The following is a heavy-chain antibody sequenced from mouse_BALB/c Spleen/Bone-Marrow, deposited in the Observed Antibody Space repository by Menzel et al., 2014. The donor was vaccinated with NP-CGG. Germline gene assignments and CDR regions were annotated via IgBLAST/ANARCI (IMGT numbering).Heavy chain of an antibody. CDR2: IDPANGNT. CDR3: AMYYYGSSLFAY. Sequence: EVQLQQSGAELVKPGASVKLSCTASGFNIKDTYMHWVKQRPEQGLEWIGRIDPANGNTKYDPKFQGKATITADTSSNTAYLQLSSLTSEDTAVYYCAMYYYGSSLFAYWGLGTLVTVSA. V-gene: IGHV14-3*02. CDR1: GFNIKDTY. J-gene: IGHJ3*01. D-gene: IGHD1-1*01.